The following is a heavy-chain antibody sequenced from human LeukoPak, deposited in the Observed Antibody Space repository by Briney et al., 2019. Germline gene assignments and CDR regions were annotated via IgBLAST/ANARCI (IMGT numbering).Heavy chain of an antibody. J-gene: IGHJ4*02. CDR3: ARVLPGTTRTRSGNFDS. CDR1: GGSISSYY. Sequence: PSETLSLTCTVSGGSISSYYWSWIRQPPGKGLEWIGYIYYSGGTNYNPSLKSRVTISVDTSRNQFSLKLISVTAADTAVYYCARVLPGTTRTRSGNFDSWGQGTLVTVSS. CDR2: IYYSGGT. D-gene: IGHD1-1*01. V-gene: IGHV4-59*08.